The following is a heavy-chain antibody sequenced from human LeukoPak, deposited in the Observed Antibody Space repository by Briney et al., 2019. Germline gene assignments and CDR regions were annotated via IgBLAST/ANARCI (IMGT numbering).Heavy chain of an antibody. V-gene: IGHV3-64D*09. CDR1: GFTFSSYA. D-gene: IGHD3-16*01. J-gene: IGHJ4*02. Sequence: PGGSLRLSCSVSGFTFSSYAMHWVRQAPGKGLECVSVISSNGGSTYYADSVKGRFTISRDNSKKTLYLQMSSLRAEDTAVYYCVKDYRSWGRDYWGQGTLVTVSS. CDR3: VKDYRSWGRDY. CDR2: ISSNGGST.